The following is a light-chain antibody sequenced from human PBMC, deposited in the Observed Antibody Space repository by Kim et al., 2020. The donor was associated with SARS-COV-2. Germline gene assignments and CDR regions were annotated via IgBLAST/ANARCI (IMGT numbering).Light chain of an antibody. Sequence: ASVGDRVTITCRASQTIDRYLHWYQQKPGKAPSLLIYAASTLHSGVPSRFSGSGSGTEFTLTITGLQPEYFASYYCHQTSVTPWTFGQGTKVDIK. V-gene: IGKV1-39*01. CDR3: HQTSVTPWT. CDR2: AAS. CDR1: QTIDRY. J-gene: IGKJ1*01.